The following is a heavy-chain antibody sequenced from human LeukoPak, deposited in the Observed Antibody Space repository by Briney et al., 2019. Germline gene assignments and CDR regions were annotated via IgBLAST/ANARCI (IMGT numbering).Heavy chain of an antibody. CDR3: ARRLDRGYSYGYSWGAQKGGFDY. J-gene: IGHJ4*02. V-gene: IGHV4-34*01. Sequence: SETLSLTCAVYGGSFSGYYWSWIRQPPGKGLEWIGEINHSGSTNYNPSLKSRVTISVDTSKNQFSLKLSSVTAADTAVYYCARRLDRGYSYGYSWGAQKGGFDYWGQGTLVTVSS. D-gene: IGHD5-18*01. CDR2: INHSGST. CDR1: GGSFSGYY.